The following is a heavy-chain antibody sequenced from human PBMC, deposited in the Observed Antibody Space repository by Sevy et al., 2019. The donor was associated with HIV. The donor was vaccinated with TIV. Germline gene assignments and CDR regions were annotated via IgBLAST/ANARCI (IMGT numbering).Heavy chain of an antibody. CDR2: VNSDGSST. Sequence: GGSLRLSCAASGFTFSSYWMHWVRQAPGKGLVWVSRVNSDGSSTSYADSVNGRFTISRDNAKNTLYLQMNNLRAEDTAVYYCARGAAAGTFDYWGQGTLVTVSS. D-gene: IGHD6-13*01. V-gene: IGHV3-74*01. CDR1: GFTFSSYW. CDR3: ARGAAAGTFDY. J-gene: IGHJ4*02.